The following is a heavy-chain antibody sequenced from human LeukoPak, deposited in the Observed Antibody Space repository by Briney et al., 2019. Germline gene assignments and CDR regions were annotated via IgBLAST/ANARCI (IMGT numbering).Heavy chain of an antibody. Sequence: ASVKVSCKASGYTYTSYYMHWVRQAPGQGLEWMGIINPSGGSTSYAQKFQGRVTMTRDTSTSTVYMELSSLRFEDTAVYYCARSYCSSTSCYAVSDYWGQGTLVTVSS. J-gene: IGHJ4*02. CDR3: ARSYCSSTSCYAVSDY. CDR1: GYTYTSYY. V-gene: IGHV1-46*01. D-gene: IGHD2-2*01. CDR2: INPSGGST.